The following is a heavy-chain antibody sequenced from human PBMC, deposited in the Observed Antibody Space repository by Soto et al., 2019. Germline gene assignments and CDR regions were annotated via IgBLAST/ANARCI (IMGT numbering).Heavy chain of an antibody. J-gene: IGHJ4*02. D-gene: IGHD3-22*01. CDR3: ARGVHDDSSGYYYFY. V-gene: IGHV1-69*13. Sequence: SVKVSCKASGGTFSSYAIDWVRQAPGQGLEWMGGIIPLFGTAKHTQKFQGRITITADESTRTAYMELRSLRSEDTAVYYCARGVHDDSSGYYYFYWGQGTLVTVSS. CDR1: GGTFSSYA. CDR2: IIPLFGTA.